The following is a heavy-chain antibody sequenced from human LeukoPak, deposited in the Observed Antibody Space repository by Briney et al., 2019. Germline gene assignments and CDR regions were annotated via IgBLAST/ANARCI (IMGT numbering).Heavy chain of an antibody. CDR3: ARVTGYMIEDYFDY. CDR1: GGSISSYY. Sequence: SETLSLTCTVSGGSISSYYWSWIRQPPGKGLEWVGYIYYSGSTNYKPSLKSRVTISVETSKNQFSLRLRSVTAADTAVYYCARVTGYMIEDYFDYWGQGTLVTVSS. D-gene: IGHD3-22*01. CDR2: IYYSGST. J-gene: IGHJ4*02. V-gene: IGHV4-59*01.